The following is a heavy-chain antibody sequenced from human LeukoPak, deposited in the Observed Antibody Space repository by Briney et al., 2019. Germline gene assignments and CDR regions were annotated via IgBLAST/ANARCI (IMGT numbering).Heavy chain of an antibody. D-gene: IGHD2-2*01. CDR1: GFIFNNYW. Sequence: GGSLRLSCAASGFIFNNYWMTWVRQAPGKGLEWVANIKQDGSEKYYVDSVKGRFTISRDNAKNTLYLQMNSLRAEDTAVYYCARDGGGCSSTSCYDRLDYWGQGSLVTVSS. V-gene: IGHV3-7*04. J-gene: IGHJ4*02. CDR3: ARDGGGCSSTSCYDRLDY. CDR2: IKQDGSEK.